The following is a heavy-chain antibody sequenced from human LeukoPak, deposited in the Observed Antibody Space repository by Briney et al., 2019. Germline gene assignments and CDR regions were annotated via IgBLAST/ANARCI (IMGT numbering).Heavy chain of an antibody. CDR2: IYTSGNT. Sequence: PSETLSLTCTVSGASISNYYWIWIRQPAGKGLEWVVLIYTSGNTNYNPSLKSRVTMSVDTSKNQFSLKLSSVTAADTAVYYCARVRGITSMAYFDYWGQGTLVTVSS. V-gene: IGHV4-4*07. D-gene: IGHD5-18*01. CDR1: GASISNYY. CDR3: ARVRGITSMAYFDY. J-gene: IGHJ4*02.